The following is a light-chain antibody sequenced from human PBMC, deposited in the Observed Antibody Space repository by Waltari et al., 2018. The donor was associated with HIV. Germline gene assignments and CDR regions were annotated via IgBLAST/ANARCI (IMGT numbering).Light chain of an antibody. Sequence: DIVMTQSPDSLAVSLGERATINCKSSQSVLYSSNNKNYLAWYQQKPGQPPKLLIYWASTRESGVPDRFSGRGSGTDFTLTISSLQAEDVAVYYCQQYYSTPRTFGKGTKLEIK. J-gene: IGKJ1*01. CDR1: QSVLYSSNNKNY. CDR3: QQYYSTPRT. V-gene: IGKV4-1*01. CDR2: WAS.